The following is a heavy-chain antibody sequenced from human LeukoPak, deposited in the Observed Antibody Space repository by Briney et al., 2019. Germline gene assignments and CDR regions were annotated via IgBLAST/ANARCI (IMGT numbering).Heavy chain of an antibody. CDR1: GYTLTSCG. J-gene: IGHJ5*02. CDR3: ARGAARPEGSWFDP. CDR2: ISAYNGNT. D-gene: IGHD6-6*01. Sequence: GASVKVSCKASGYTLTSCGISWVRQAPGQGLEWMGWISAYNGNTNYAQKLQGRVTMTTDTSTSTAYMELRSLRSDDTAVYYCARGAARPEGSWFDPWGQGTLVTVSS. V-gene: IGHV1-18*01.